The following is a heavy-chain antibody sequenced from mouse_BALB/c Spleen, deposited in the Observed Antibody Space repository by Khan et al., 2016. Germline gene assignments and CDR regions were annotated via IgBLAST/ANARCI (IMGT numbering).Heavy chain of an antibody. J-gene: IGHJ2*01. CDR1: GFNIKDTY. V-gene: IGHV14-3*02. CDR2: IDPANGNT. CDR3: ASAYFDY. Sequence: VQLKESGAELVKPGASVKLSCTTSGFNIKDTYMHWVKQRPEQGLEWIGSIDPANGNTKYDSKFQGKAPITADTSYNTAYLQLRILTSEDTAGYYYASAYFDYWGQGTTLTVSS.